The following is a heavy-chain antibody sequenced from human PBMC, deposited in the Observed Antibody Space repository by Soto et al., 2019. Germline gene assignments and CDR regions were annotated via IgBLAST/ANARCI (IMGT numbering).Heavy chain of an antibody. V-gene: IGHV4-59*08. Sequence: PSETLSLTCIVSGGAISKYYWSWIRQPPGKGLEWIGYIYYSGSTNYNPSLTSRVTISVDTSKNQFSLKLSSVTAADTAVYYCARHRYSYGVYYFDYWGQGTLVTVSS. J-gene: IGHJ4*02. CDR2: IYYSGST. CDR1: GGAISKYY. D-gene: IGHD5-18*01. CDR3: ARHRYSYGVYYFDY.